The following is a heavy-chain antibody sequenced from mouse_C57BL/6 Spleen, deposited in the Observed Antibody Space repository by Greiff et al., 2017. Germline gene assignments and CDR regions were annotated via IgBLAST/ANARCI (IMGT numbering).Heavy chain of an antibody. V-gene: IGHV1-59*01. CDR2: IDPSDSYT. CDR3: ARGGTTVVAHWYFDV. CDR1: GYTFTSYW. Sequence: QVQLQQPGAELVRPGTSVKLSCKASGYTFTSYWMHWVKQRPGQGLEWIGVIDPSDSYTNYNQKFTGKATLTVDTSSSTAYMQLSSLTSEDSAVYYCARGGTTVVAHWYFDVWGTGTTVTCAS. J-gene: IGHJ1*03. D-gene: IGHD1-1*01.